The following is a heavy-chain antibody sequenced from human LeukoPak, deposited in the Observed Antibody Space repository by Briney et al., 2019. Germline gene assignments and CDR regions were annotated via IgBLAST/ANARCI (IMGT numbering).Heavy chain of an antibody. V-gene: IGHV3-30-3*01. CDR2: ISFGGSNK. J-gene: IGHJ6*02. CDR3: ARDRASVDYSNFGMDV. Sequence: GGSLRLSCAASEFTFSSYTMHWVRQAPGKRLEWVALISFGGSNKYYADSVKGRFTISRDNSKNTVYLEMNSLRVEDTAVYYCARDRASVDYSNFGMDVWGQGTTVTVSS. D-gene: IGHD4-11*01. CDR1: EFTFSSYT.